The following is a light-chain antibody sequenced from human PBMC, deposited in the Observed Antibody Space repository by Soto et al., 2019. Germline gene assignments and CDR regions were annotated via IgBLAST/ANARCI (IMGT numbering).Light chain of an antibody. CDR3: SQGYQYYPPA. J-gene: IGKJ1*01. Sequence: DIQMTQSPSSLFASVGDRVTISCRASQTISTYLHWYQHKPGRAPRLLISDVSTLQSGVPGRFRGSGIETEFPLNINYVQTGDFANLYFSQGYQYYPPAFGRGTQ. CDR2: DVS. CDR1: QTISTY. V-gene: IGKV1-39*01.